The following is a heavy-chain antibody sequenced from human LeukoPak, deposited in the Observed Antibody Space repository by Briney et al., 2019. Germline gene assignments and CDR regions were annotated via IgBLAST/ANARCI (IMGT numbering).Heavy chain of an antibody. CDR2: ISYDGSNK. J-gene: IGHJ6*02. Sequence: GGSRRLSCAASGFTFSSYAMHWVRQAPGKGLEWVAVISYDGSNKYYADSVKGRFTISRDNSKNTLYLQMNSLRAEDTAVYYCARASPGVAVAGPFYYYYGMDVWGQGTTVTVSS. V-gene: IGHV3-30-3*01. D-gene: IGHD6-19*01. CDR1: GFTFSSYA. CDR3: ARASPGVAVAGPFYYYYGMDV.